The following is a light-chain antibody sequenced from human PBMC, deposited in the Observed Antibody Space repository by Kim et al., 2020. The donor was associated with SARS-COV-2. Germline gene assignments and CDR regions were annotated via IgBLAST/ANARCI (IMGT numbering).Light chain of an antibody. CDR1: GLGDKF. CDR3: QAWDSSAGV. Sequence: SYELTQPPSLSVSPGQTATITCSGSGLGDKFAFWYQQKPGQSPVLVIYQDTRRPSGIPERFSGSNSGNTATLTISGTQAMDAADYYCQAWDSSAGVFGGGTKLT. CDR2: QDT. J-gene: IGLJ3*02. V-gene: IGLV3-1*01.